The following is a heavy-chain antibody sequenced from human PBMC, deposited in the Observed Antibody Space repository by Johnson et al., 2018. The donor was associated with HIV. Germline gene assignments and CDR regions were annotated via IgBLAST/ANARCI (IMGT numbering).Heavy chain of an antibody. CDR1: GFTFSTFA. CDR2: ISYDGINK. V-gene: IGHV3-30-3*01. Sequence: QVYLVESGGGVVHPGGSLRLSCAASGFTFSTFAIHWVRQAPGKGLDCVAVISYDGINKYYADSVKGRFTISRDNSENTAYLQMNGLTVEDTAMYYCGRDYDYDNSDQSGIDVFDVWGQGTKVTVSS. J-gene: IGHJ3*01. D-gene: IGHD3-22*01. CDR3: GRDYDYDNSDQSGIDVFDV.